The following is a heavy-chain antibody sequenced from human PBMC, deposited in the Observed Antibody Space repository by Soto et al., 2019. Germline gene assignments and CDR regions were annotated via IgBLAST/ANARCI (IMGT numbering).Heavy chain of an antibody. CDR2: IYYSGST. D-gene: IGHD3-9*01. CDR1: GGSISSGGYY. CDR3: ARESSYDILTGYGPYNWFDP. Sequence: TSETLSLTCTVSGGSISSGGYYWSWIRQHPGKGLEWIGYIYYSGSTYYNPSLKSRVTISVDTSKNQFSLKLSSVTAADTAVYYCARESSYDILTGYGPYNWFDPWGQGTLVTVS. J-gene: IGHJ5*02. V-gene: IGHV4-31*03.